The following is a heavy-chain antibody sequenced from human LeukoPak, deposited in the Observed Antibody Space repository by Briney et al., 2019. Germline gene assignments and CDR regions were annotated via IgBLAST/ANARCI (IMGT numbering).Heavy chain of an antibody. J-gene: IGHJ4*02. CDR1: GFTFSSYG. CDR3: AKDDHCSSTSCFTPYDFWSGYYLDY. D-gene: IGHD3-3*01. V-gene: IGHV3-30*02. Sequence: GGSLRLSCAASGFTFSSYGMHWVRQAPGKGLEWVAFIRYDGSNKYYADSVKGRFTISRDNSKNTLYLQINSLRAEDTAVYYCAKDDHCSSTSCFTPYDFWSGYYLDYWGQGTLVTVSS. CDR2: IRYDGSNK.